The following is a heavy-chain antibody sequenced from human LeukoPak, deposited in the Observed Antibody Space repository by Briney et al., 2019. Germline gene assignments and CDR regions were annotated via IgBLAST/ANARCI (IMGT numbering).Heavy chain of an antibody. V-gene: IGHV4-34*01. CDR1: GGSFSGYY. J-gene: IGHJ1*01. CDR3: AGAYDYVWGSYRTAEYFQH. D-gene: IGHD3-16*02. CDR2: INHSGST. Sequence: SETLSLTCAVYGGSFSGYYWSWIRQPPGKGLEWIGEINHSGSTNYNPSLKSRVTISVDTSKNQFSLKLSSVTAADTAVYYCAGAYDYVWGSYRTAEYFQHWGQGTLVTSPQ.